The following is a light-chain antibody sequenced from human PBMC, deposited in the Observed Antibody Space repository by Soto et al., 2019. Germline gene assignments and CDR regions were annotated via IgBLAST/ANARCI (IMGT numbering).Light chain of an antibody. CDR1: QSISNY. CDR3: QQSYSTPHT. Sequence: DIQMTQSPSSLSASVGDRVTITCRASQSISNYLNWYQQKPGKAPKLLIYAASSLQSGVPSRFSGSGSGTEFTLTISSLQPEEFATYYCQQSYSTPHTFGQGTKVEIK. V-gene: IGKV1-39*01. J-gene: IGKJ2*01. CDR2: AAS.